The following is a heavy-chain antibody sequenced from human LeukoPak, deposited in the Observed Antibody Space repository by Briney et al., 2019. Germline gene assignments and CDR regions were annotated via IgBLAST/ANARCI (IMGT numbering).Heavy chain of an antibody. J-gene: IGHJ6*02. CDR1: GFTVSNNY. CDR3: ARAGCSGGSCYPWYYYYGMDV. D-gene: IGHD2-15*01. V-gene: IGHV3-66*01. Sequence: EGSLRLSCAASGFTVSNNYMSWVRQAPRKGLEWVSVIYSGGSTYYADSVKGRFTISRDNSKNTLYLQMNSLRAEDTAVYYCARAGCSGGSCYPWYYYYGMDVWGQGTTVTVSS. CDR2: IYSGGST.